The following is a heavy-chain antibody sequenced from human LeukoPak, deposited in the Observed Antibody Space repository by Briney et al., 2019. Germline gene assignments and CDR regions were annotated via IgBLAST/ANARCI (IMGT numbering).Heavy chain of an antibody. CDR3: ARDRKVRGHYYMVV. V-gene: IGHV4-61*01. Sequence: SETLSLTCTVSGGSISSSSYYWGWIRQPPGKGLEWIGYICYSGSTNYNPSLKSRVTISVDTSKNQFSLKLSSVTAADTAVYYCARDRKVRGHYYMVVWGKGTTVTISS. J-gene: IGHJ6*03. D-gene: IGHD3-22*01. CDR1: GGSISSSSYY. CDR2: ICYSGST.